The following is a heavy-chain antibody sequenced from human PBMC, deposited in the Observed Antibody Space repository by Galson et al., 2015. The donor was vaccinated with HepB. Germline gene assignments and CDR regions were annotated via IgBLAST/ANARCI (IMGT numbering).Heavy chain of an antibody. J-gene: IGHJ4*02. V-gene: IGHV4-59*01. CDR2: IHYSGST. D-gene: IGHD2-15*01. Sequence: SETLSLTCSVSGDSINRYYWTWIRQPPGKGLQWIGYIHYSGSTNHNPTLRSRVTISLDTSKRQFSLKLNSVTAADTATYYCAREVCSGGSCYYPDWGQGILVTVSS. CDR1: GDSINRYY. CDR3: AREVCSGGSCYYPD.